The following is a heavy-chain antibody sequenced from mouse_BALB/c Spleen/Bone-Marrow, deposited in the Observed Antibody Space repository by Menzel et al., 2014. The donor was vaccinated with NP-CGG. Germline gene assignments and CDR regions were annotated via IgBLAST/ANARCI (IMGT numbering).Heavy chain of an antibody. J-gene: IGHJ1*01. V-gene: IGHV4-1*02. Sequence: EVMLVESGGGLVHPGGSLKLSCAASGFDFSSYWMSRVRQAPGKGLEWIGEINPDSSTINYTPSLKDKFIISRDNAKNTLYLQMSKVRSEDTALYYCARLNYYGNLFVWGAGTTVTVSS. CDR1: GFDFSSYW. D-gene: IGHD1-1*01. CDR2: INPDSSTI. CDR3: ARLNYYGNLFV.